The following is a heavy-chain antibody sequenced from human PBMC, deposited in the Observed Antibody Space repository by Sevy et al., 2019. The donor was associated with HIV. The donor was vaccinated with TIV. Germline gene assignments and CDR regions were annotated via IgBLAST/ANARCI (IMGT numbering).Heavy chain of an antibody. CDR1: GFTFSSYS. D-gene: IGHD6-6*01. J-gene: IGHJ6*02. CDR2: ISYESDTI. CDR3: ARGLAALPGYYYGMDV. V-gene: IGHV3-48*01. Sequence: GGSLRLSCAASGFTFSSYSMNWVRQAPGKGLEWVSCISYESDTIYYADSVRGRFTIFRDNAKNSLSLQMNILRAEDTAVYYCARGLAALPGYYYGMDVWGQGTTVTVSS.